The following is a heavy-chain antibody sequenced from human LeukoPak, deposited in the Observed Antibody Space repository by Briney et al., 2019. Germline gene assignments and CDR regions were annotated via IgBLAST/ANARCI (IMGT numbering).Heavy chain of an antibody. J-gene: IGHJ4*02. Sequence: GSLRLSCAASGFTFSSYGMHWVRQAPGKGLERVSVIYSGGSTYYADSVKGRFTISRDNSKNTLYLQMNSLRAEDTAVYYCARDLGYYGSENWGQGTLVTVSS. CDR2: IYSGGST. D-gene: IGHD3-10*01. CDR1: GFTFSSYG. V-gene: IGHV3-66*01. CDR3: ARDLGYYGSEN.